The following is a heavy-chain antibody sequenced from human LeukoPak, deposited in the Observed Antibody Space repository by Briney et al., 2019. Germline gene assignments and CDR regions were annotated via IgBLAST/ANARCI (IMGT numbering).Heavy chain of an antibody. J-gene: IGHJ4*02. Sequence: GASVKVSCKVSGYTLTELSMHWVRQAPGKGLEWMGGFDPEDGETIYAQKFQGRVTMTEDTSTDTAYMELSSLRSEDTAVYYCATGRTDDFWSGCTSYFDYWGQGALVTVSS. CDR1: GYTLTELS. CDR3: ATGRTDDFWSGCTSYFDY. D-gene: IGHD3-3*01. CDR2: FDPEDGET. V-gene: IGHV1-24*01.